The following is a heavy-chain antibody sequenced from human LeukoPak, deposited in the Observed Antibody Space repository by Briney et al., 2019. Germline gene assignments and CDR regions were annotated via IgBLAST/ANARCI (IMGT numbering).Heavy chain of an antibody. J-gene: IGHJ3*02. CDR1: GYSISSGYY. CDR3: ATYIVGATKAAFDI. CDR2: IYHSGST. D-gene: IGHD1-26*01. V-gene: IGHV4-38-2*01. Sequence: SETLSLTCAVSGYSISSGYYWGWIRQPPGMGLEWIGSIYHSGSTYYNPSLKSRVTISLDTSKNHFSLKLSSVTAADTAVYYCATYIVGATKAAFDIWGQGTVVSVSS.